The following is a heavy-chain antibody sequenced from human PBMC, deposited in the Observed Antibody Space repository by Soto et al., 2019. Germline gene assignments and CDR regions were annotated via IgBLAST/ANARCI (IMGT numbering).Heavy chain of an antibody. CDR3: VRAIMVRGITKNWYFDL. V-gene: IGHV4-34*01. J-gene: IGHJ2*01. CDR1: GGSFSGYY. Sequence: SETLSLTCAVYGGSFSGYYWSWIRQPPGKGLEWIGEINHSGSTNYNPSLKSRVTISVDTSKNQFSLKLSSVTAADTAVYYCVRAIMVRGITKNWYFDLWGRGTLVTVSS. D-gene: IGHD3-10*01. CDR2: INHSGST.